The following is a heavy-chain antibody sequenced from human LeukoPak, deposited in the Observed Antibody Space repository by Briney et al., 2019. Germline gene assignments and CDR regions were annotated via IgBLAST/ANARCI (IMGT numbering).Heavy chain of an antibody. D-gene: IGHD2-2*01. Sequence: GGSLRLSYAASGFTFSSYGMHWVRQAPGKGLEWVAFIRYDGSNKYYADSVKGRFTISRDNSKNTLYLQMNSLRAEDTAVYYCAKIRSNLGYCSSTSCRGDAFDIWGQGTMVTVSS. CDR2: IRYDGSNK. V-gene: IGHV3-30*02. J-gene: IGHJ3*02. CDR3: AKIRSNLGYCSSTSCRGDAFDI. CDR1: GFTFSSYG.